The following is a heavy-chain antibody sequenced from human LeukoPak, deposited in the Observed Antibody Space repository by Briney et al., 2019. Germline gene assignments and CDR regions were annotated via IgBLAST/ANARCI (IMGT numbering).Heavy chain of an antibody. V-gene: IGHV4-59*10. CDR1: GGSFSGYY. Sequence: SETLSLTCAVYGGSFSGYYWSRIRQPPGKGLEWIGRIYTSGSTNYNPSLKSRVTISVDTSKNQLSLKLSSVTAADTAVYYCARGKGAYDSSGYWGYYFDYWGQGTLVTVSS. D-gene: IGHD3-22*01. CDR3: ARGKGAYDSSGYWGYYFDY. CDR2: IYTSGST. J-gene: IGHJ4*02.